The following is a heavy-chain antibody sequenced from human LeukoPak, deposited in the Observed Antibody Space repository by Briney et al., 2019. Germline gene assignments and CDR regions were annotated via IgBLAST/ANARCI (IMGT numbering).Heavy chain of an antibody. D-gene: IGHD3-10*01. Sequence: SETLSLTCTVSGGSISSYYWSWIRQPAGKGLEWIGRIYTGGSTNYNPSLKSRVTMSVDTSKNQFSLKLSSVTAADTAVYYCARDRVESYYYGSGSSNWFDPWGQGTLVTVSS. CDR3: ARDRVESYYYGSGSSNWFDP. V-gene: IGHV4-4*07. CDR2: IYTGGST. CDR1: GGSISSYY. J-gene: IGHJ5*02.